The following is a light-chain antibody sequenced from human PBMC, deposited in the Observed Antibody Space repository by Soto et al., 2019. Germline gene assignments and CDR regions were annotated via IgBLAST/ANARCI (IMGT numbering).Light chain of an antibody. J-gene: IGKJ1*01. CDR2: KVS. CDR3: QQYNTYWT. Sequence: MTQSASTLSASVRDRVTITCRASDSISNWLAWYQQKPGKAPNLLIYKVSSLESGVPSRFSGGGFGTEFTLTISSLQPDDFATYYCQQYNTYWTFGQGTKVDNK. V-gene: IGKV1-5*03. CDR1: DSISNW.